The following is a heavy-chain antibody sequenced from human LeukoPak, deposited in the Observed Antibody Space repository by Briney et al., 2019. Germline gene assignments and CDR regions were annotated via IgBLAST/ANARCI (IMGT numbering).Heavy chain of an antibody. CDR3: ARDSVGYGAFDI. CDR1: GFTFSSYS. V-gene: IGHV3-21*01. J-gene: IGHJ3*02. CDR2: ISSSSSSYI. Sequence: PGGSLRLSCAASGFTFSSYSMNWVRQAPGKGLEWVSSISSSSSSYIYYADSVKGRFTISRDNAKNSLYLQMNSLRAEDTAVYYCARDSVGYGAFDIWGQGTMVTVSS. D-gene: IGHD5-18*01.